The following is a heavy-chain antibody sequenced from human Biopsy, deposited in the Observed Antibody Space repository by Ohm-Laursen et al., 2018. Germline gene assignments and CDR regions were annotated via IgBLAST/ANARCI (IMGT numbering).Heavy chain of an antibody. CDR3: ARGGTLVVVPTAVLHSFDI. CDR1: GGSIKSYY. V-gene: IGHV4-59*07. D-gene: IGHD2-2*01. Sequence: SDTLSLTCTVSGGSIKSYYWNWIRQSPGKGLEWIGFIYYTGHTNYNPSLKSRATISVDTSKNQFSLKVISVTAADTAVYYCARGGTLVVVPTAVLHSFDIWGQGSMVTVSS. J-gene: IGHJ3*02. CDR2: IYYTGHT.